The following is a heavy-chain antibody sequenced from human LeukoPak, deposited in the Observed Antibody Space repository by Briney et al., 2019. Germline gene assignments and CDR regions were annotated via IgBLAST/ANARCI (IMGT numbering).Heavy chain of an antibody. V-gene: IGHV1-2*02. J-gene: IGHJ4*02. Sequence: ASVKVSCKTSGYTFTDHYFHWLRQAPGQGFEWMGWIHPKSGDTNYAERFQGRVSLTRDTSISTAYMELSSLRSDDTAVYYCARDHNWGPDYWGRGTLVSVSS. D-gene: IGHD7-27*01. CDR2: IHPKSGDT. CDR3: ARDHNWGPDY. CDR1: GYTFTDHY.